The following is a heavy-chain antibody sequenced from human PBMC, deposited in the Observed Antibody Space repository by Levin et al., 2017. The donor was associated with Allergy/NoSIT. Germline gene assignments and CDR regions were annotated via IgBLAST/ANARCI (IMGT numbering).Heavy chain of an antibody. CDR1: GFTFDDYA. CDR2: ISWNSGSI. V-gene: IGHV3-9*01. D-gene: IGHD2-2*01. Sequence: SLKISCAASGFTFDDYAMHWVRQAPGKGLEWVSGISWNSGSIGYADSVKGRFTISRDNAKNSLYLQMNSLRAEDTALYYCAKEVAAAGGMDVWGQGTTVTVSS. J-gene: IGHJ6*02. CDR3: AKEVAAAGGMDV.